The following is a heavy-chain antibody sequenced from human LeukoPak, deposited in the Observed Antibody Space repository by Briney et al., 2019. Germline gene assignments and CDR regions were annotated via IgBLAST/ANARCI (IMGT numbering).Heavy chain of an antibody. CDR1: GFPLSSYS. CDR3: VRVKGTYFDY. Sequence: PGGSLRLSCTASGFPLSSYSINWVRQAPGKGLEWISYISSSSSNIYYLDSVQGRLTVSRDNERNSLILQIDSPRAEDTAVYYCVRVKGTYFDYWGQGSLVTVSS. D-gene: IGHD1-1*01. CDR2: ISSSSSNI. V-gene: IGHV3-48*01. J-gene: IGHJ4*02.